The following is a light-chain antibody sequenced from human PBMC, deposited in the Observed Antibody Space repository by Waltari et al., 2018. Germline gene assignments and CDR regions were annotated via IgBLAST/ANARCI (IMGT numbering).Light chain of an antibody. CDR1: QGISNS. CDR2: GAA. J-gene: IGKJ1*01. Sequence: DIQMTQSPSSLSASVGDRVTITCRAGQGISNSLAWYQQKAGKAPKLLLSGAARLESGVPSRFSGSGSGTHYTLTISSLQPEDFATYYCQQYYTMWTFGQGTKVEVK. CDR3: QQYYTMWT. V-gene: IGKV1-NL1*01.